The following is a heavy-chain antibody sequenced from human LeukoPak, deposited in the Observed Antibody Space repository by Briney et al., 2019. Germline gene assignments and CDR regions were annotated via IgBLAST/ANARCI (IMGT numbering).Heavy chain of an antibody. Sequence: GESLKISCKGSGYRFTGYWIGWVRPMPGKGLEWMGIIYPGDSDTRYSPSFQGQVTISADKSISTAYLQWSSLKAADTAMYYCARQRSSRDRFDYWGQGTLVTVSS. CDR3: ARQRSSRDRFDY. D-gene: IGHD3-10*01. V-gene: IGHV5-51*01. CDR1: GYRFTGYW. J-gene: IGHJ4*02. CDR2: IYPGDSDT.